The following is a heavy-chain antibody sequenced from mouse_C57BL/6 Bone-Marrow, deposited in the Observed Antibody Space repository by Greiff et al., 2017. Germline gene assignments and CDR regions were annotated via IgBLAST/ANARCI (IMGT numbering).Heavy chain of an antibody. D-gene: IGHD1-1*01. CDR1: GYTFTSYW. CDR2: IHPNSGST. V-gene: IGHV1-64*01. CDR3: ARWYYGSGWFAY. J-gene: IGHJ3*01. Sequence: VQLQQPGAELVKPGASVKLSCKASGYTFTSYWMHWVKQRPGQGLEWIGMIHPNSGSTNYNEKFKSKATLTVDKSSSTAYMQLSSLTSEDSAVYYCARWYYGSGWFAYWGQGTLVTVSA.